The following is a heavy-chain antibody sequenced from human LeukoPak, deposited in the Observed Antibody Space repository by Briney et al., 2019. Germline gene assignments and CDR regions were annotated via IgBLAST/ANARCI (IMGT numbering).Heavy chain of an antibody. CDR3: ARDFRYYGSGSYYIDY. J-gene: IGHJ4*02. Sequence: GGSLRLSCAASGFTFSNAWMSWVRQAPGKGLEWVGRIRSQSNGGTTDYAAPVKGRFTISRDDSKNTLYLQMDSLKTEDTAVYYCARDFRYYGSGSYYIDYWGQGTLVTVSS. D-gene: IGHD3-10*01. CDR1: GFTFSNAW. CDR2: IRSQSNGGTT. V-gene: IGHV3-15*01.